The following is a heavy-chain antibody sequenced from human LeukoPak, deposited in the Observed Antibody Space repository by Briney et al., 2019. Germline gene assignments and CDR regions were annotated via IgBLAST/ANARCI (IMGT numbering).Heavy chain of an antibody. J-gene: IGHJ4*02. V-gene: IGHV3-15*01. CDR1: GFTFSNAW. CDR3: TTDSSGYYYFDY. CDR2: IKSKTDGGTT. Sequence: KPGGSLRLSCAASGFTFSNAWMSWVRQAPGKGLEWVGRIKSKTDGGTTDYAAPVKGRFTISRDDSKNTLYLQMNSLKTEDTAVYYCTTDSSGYYYFDYWGQGTLVTVSS. D-gene: IGHD3-22*01.